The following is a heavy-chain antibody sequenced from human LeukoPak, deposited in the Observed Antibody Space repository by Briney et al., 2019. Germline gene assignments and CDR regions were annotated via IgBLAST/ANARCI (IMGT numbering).Heavy chain of an antibody. CDR1: GVSISIYY. CDR2: MYNSEST. J-gene: IGHJ5*02. D-gene: IGHD6-6*01. V-gene: IGHV4-59*01. CDR3: ARVKGSNWFDP. Sequence: SETLSVTCTVSGVSISIYYWSWIRQPPGKGLEWIGYMYNSESTYYNPSLKSRVTISLDTSKNQFSLRLNSVTAADTAVYYCARVKGSNWFDPWGQGTLVTVSS.